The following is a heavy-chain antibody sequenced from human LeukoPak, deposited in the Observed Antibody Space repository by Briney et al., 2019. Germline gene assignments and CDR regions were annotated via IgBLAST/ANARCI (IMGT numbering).Heavy chain of an antibody. D-gene: IGHD3-3*01. CDR3: ARDGHDFWSGYFYY. V-gene: IGHV1-18*01. Sequence: EASVKVSCKASGYTFTSYGISWVRQAPGQGLEWMGWISAYNGNTNYAQKLQGRVTMTTDTSTSTAYMELRSLRSDDTAVYYCARDGHDFWSGYFYYWGQGTLVTVSS. J-gene: IGHJ4*02. CDR1: GYTFTSYG. CDR2: ISAYNGNT.